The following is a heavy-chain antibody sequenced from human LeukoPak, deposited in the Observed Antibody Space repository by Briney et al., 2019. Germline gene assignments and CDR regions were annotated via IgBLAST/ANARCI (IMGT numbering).Heavy chain of an antibody. CDR3: AKEGPRTYYYDSSGND. J-gene: IGHJ4*02. CDR1: GFTFISHA. D-gene: IGHD3-22*01. Sequence: GGSLRLSCRVSGFTFISHAMSWVRQAPGKGLEWVSAISGSGGSTYYADSVKGRFTISRDNSKNTLYLQMNSLRAEDTAVYYCAKEGPRTYYYDSSGNDWGQGTLVTVSS. CDR2: ISGSGGST. V-gene: IGHV3-23*01.